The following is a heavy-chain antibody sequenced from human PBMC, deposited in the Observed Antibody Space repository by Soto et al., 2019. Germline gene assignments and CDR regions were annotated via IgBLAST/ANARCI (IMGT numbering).Heavy chain of an antibody. D-gene: IGHD4-17*01. J-gene: IGHJ4*02. Sequence: PGESLKMSCKGSGYTFNIYWIAWVRQMPGKGLEWMGVIYPVDSDTRYSPSFQGQVTISVDKSINTAYLQWSSLQASDTAIYYCARQDGDGLFYFDYWGQGTPVTVSS. CDR2: IYPVDSDT. CDR3: ARQDGDGLFYFDY. CDR1: GYTFNIYW. V-gene: IGHV5-51*01.